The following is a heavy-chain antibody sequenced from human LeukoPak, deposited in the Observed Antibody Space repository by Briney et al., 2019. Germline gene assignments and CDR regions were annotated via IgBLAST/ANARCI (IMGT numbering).Heavy chain of an antibody. V-gene: IGHV3-9*03. D-gene: IGHD3-10*01. CDR2: ISWNSGDL. J-gene: IGHJ3*02. CDR3: ARRSGDRAFDI. CDR1: GFTFENSA. Sequence: GGSLRLSCAASGFTFENSAMHWVRQAPGKGLEWVSGISWNSGDLIYADSVKGRFTISRDNAKNSLHLQMNSLRLEDMALYYCARRSGDRAFDIWAKGQWSPSLQ.